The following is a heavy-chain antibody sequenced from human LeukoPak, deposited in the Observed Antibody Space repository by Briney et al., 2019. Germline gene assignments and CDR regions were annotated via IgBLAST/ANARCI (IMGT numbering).Heavy chain of an antibody. CDR2: ISYDRSNK. CDR3: ARGGYCSSTSCYRGYYYYGMDV. CDR1: GFTFSSYA. D-gene: IGHD2-2*02. Sequence: GGSLRLSCAASGFTFSSYAMHWVRQAPGKGLEWVAVISYDRSNKYYADSVKGRFTISRDNSKNTLYLQMNSLRAEDTAVYYCARGGYCSSTSCYRGYYYYGMDVWGQGTTVTVSS. V-gene: IGHV3-30-3*01. J-gene: IGHJ6*02.